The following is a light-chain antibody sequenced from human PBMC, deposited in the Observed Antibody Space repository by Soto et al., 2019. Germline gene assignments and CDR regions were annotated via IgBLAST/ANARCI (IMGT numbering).Light chain of an antibody. CDR3: QQTNSFPLT. CDR2: SAS. V-gene: IGKV1-12*01. CDR1: QGITSW. Sequence: DIQMTQSPSYVPASVGDRVTITCRASQGITSWLASYQQKPEKAPKLLIYSASSLQSGVPSRFSGSGSGTYFTLTISSLQPEDFATYYCQQTNSFPLTFGGGTKVEIK. J-gene: IGKJ4*01.